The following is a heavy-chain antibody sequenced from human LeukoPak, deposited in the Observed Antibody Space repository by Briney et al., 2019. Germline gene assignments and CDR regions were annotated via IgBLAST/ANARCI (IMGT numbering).Heavy chain of an antibody. CDR2: ISGSGGST. CDR1: GFTFSNYG. V-gene: IGHV3-23*01. D-gene: IGHD6-25*01. J-gene: IGHJ4*02. CDR3: TKRPFSGYFDY. Sequence: GGSLRLSCAASGFTFSNYGMSWVRQAPGKGLEWVSVISGSGGSTYYADSVKGRFTISRDNSKNTLYLQMNSLRAEDTAVYYCTKRPFSGYFDYWGQGTLVTVSS.